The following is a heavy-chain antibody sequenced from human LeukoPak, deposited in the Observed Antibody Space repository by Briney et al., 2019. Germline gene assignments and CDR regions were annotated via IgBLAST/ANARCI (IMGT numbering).Heavy chain of an antibody. J-gene: IGHJ4*02. CDR1: GFTFSSYA. D-gene: IGHD6-19*01. CDR3: TRDDSVAGTQV. Sequence: GGSLRLSCAASGFTFSSYAMSWFRQAPGKGLEWVGFIRSKAYGGTTEYAASVKGRFTISRDDSKSIAYLQMNSLKTEDTAVYYCTRDDSVAGTQVWGQGTLVTVSS. V-gene: IGHV3-49*03. CDR2: IRSKAYGGTT.